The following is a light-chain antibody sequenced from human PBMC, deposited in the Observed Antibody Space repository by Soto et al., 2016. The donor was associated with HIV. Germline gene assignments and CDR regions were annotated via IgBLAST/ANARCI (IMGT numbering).Light chain of an antibody. V-gene: IGKV1-9*01. CDR2: AVS. J-gene: IGKJ2*01. CDR1: QGISSY. Sequence: DIQLTQSPSFLSASVGDRVTITCRASQGISSYLAWYQQQPGKAPKLLIYAVSILQSGVPSRFSGSGSGTEFTLTISSLQPEDFATYYCQQSGTFGQGTKLEIK. CDR3: QQSGT.